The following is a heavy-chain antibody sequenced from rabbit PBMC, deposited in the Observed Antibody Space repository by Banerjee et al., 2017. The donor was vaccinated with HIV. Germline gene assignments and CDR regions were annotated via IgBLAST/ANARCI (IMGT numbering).Heavy chain of an antibody. V-gene: IGHV1S40*01. J-gene: IGHJ4*01. D-gene: IGHD1-1*01. CDR1: GIDLSSSYW. CDR2: IYAGSSGST. Sequence: QSLEESGGDLVKPGASLTLTSTASGIDLSSSYWMCWVRQAPGKGLEWIGCIYAGSSGSTYYASWAKGRFTISKTSSTTVTLQMTSLTAADTATYFCARYANSGGDDGSFNLWGQGTLVTVS. CDR3: ARYANSGGDDGSFNL.